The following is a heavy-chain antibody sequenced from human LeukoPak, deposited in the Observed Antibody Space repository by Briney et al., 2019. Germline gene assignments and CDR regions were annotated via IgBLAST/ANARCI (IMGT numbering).Heavy chain of an antibody. Sequence: PGGSLRLSCAASGFTLSNYWVHWVRQAPGKGLVWVSRINSDGSSTSYADSVKGRFTISRDNAKNTLSLQMNSLRAEDTAVYYCARDYDFWSGFFDYWGQGTLVTVSS. D-gene: IGHD3-3*01. CDR3: ARDYDFWSGFFDY. CDR1: GFTLSNYW. J-gene: IGHJ4*02. CDR2: INSDGSST. V-gene: IGHV3-74*01.